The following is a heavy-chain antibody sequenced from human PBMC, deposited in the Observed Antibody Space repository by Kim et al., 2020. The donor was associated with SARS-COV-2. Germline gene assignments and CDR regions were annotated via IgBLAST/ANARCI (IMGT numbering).Heavy chain of an antibody. D-gene: IGHD2-15*01. J-gene: IGHJ6*02. Sequence: GGSLRLSCAASGFTFSSYAMSWVRQAPGKGLEWVSAISGSGGSTYYADSVKGRFTISRDNSKNTLYLQMNSLRAEDTAVYYCAKYSYCSGGSCYYPHYGMDVWGQGTTVTVSS. CDR1: GFTFSSYA. CDR2: ISGSGGST. V-gene: IGHV3-23*01. CDR3: AKYSYCSGGSCYYPHYGMDV.